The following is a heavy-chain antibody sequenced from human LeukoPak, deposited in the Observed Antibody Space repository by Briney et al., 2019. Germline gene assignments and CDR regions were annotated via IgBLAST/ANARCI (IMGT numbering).Heavy chain of an antibody. J-gene: IGHJ5*02. CDR1: GFSFSDSF. V-gene: IGHV1-2*02. CDR3: ARDYFDVAFDP. CDR2: ISCKSGDT. D-gene: IGHD2/OR15-2a*01. Sequence: ASVKLSCKASGFSFSDSFIHWVRQAPGQGLEWMGWISCKSGDTRYAEKFKGRVTITSDTSITTAYMELSSLTPDDTAVYYCARDYFDVAFDPWGQGTPVTVSS.